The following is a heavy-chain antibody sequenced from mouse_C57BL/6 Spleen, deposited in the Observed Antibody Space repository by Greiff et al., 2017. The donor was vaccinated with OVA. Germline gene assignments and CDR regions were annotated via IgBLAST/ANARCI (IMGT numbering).Heavy chain of an antibody. Sequence: QVQLQQSGAELVKPGASVKLSCKASGYTFTSYWMHWVKQRPGQGLEWIGMIHPNSGSTNYNEKFKSKATLTVDKSSSTAYMQLSSLTSEDSAVYYCARETGTTWFAYWGQGTLVTVSA. J-gene: IGHJ3*01. D-gene: IGHD4-1*01. CDR3: ARETGTTWFAY. CDR2: IHPNSGST. V-gene: IGHV1-64*01. CDR1: GYTFTSYW.